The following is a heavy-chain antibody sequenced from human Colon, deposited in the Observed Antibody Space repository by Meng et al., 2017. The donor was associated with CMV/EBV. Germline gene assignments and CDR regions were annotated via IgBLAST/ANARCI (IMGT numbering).Heavy chain of an antibody. V-gene: IGHV1-8*01. D-gene: IGHD1-26*01. Sequence: ASVKVSCKASGYNFISYDIIWVRQGPGQGLEWMGWMNPYTGDTDYAQKFHGRITATRDTSINTVYMELTSLRSDDSAVYFCARGPRGGTELLDHWGQGTQVTVSS. J-gene: IGHJ4*02. CDR1: GYNFISYD. CDR3: ARGPRGGTELLDH. CDR2: MNPYTGDT.